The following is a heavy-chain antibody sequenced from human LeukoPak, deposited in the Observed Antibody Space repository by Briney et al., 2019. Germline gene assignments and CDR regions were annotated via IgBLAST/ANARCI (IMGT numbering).Heavy chain of an antibody. CDR2: ISWNSGSI. D-gene: IGHD3-16*01. CDR3: ARLRFPDY. Sequence: PGRSLRLSCAASGFTFDDYAMHWVRQAPGKGLEWVSGISWNSGSIGYADSVKGRFTISRDNAKNSLYLQMNSLRAEDTALYYCARLRFPDYWGQGTLVTVSS. CDR1: GFTFDDYA. J-gene: IGHJ4*02. V-gene: IGHV3-9*01.